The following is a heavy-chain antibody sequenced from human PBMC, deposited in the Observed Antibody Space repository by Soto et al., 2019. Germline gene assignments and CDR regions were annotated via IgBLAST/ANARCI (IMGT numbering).Heavy chain of an antibody. CDR1: GFTFTNYA. Sequence: GGSLRLSCAASGFTFTNYAMGWVRQAPGKGLEWVSVVSSGGSTYYADSVTGRFTVSRDNSKNTLSLQMNSLRAEDTAVYYCAKRRGAGGHFDYWGQGTLVTVS. V-gene: IGHV3-23*01. D-gene: IGHD2-15*01. CDR2: VSSGGST. CDR3: AKRRGAGGHFDY. J-gene: IGHJ4*02.